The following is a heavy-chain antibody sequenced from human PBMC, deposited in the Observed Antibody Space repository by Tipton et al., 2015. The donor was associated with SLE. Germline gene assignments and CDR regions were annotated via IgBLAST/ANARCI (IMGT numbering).Heavy chain of an antibody. CDR1: GGSISSHY. J-gene: IGHJ4*02. CDR2: IYYSGST. V-gene: IGHV4-59*11. Sequence: TLSLTCTVSGGSISSHYWSWIRQPPGKGLEWIGYIYYSGSTNYNPSLKSRVTISVDTSKNQLSLKLSSVTAADTAVYYCARDVTMVRGVRGFDYWGQGTLVTVSS. D-gene: IGHD3-10*01. CDR3: ARDVTMVRGVRGFDY.